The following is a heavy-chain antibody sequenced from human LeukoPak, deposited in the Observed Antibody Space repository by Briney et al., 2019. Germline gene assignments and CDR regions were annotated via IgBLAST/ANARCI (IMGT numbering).Heavy chain of an antibody. CDR2: INTNTGNP. CDR1: GYTLTSYA. Sequence: ASVKVSCKASGYTLTSYAMNWVRQAPGQGLEWMGWINTNTGNPTYAQGFTGRFVFSVDTSVSTAYLQISSLKAEDTAVYYCARGGAAAGTWAAYYYYYMDVWGKGTTVTVSS. V-gene: IGHV7-4-1*02. J-gene: IGHJ6*03. CDR3: ARGGAAAGTWAAYYYYYMDV. D-gene: IGHD6-13*01.